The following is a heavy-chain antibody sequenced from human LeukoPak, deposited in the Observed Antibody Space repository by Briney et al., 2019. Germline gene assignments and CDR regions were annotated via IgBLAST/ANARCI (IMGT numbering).Heavy chain of an antibody. J-gene: IGHJ4*02. CDR2: ISGSGGST. CDR1: GFTFSSYA. D-gene: IGHD6-13*01. Sequence: GGSLRLSCAASGFTFSSYAMSWVRQAPGKGLEWVSAISGSGGSTYYADSVKGRFTISRDNSKNPLYLQMNSLRAEDTAVYYCAKGRSAAGDIIDYWGQGTLVTVSS. V-gene: IGHV3-23*01. CDR3: AKGRSAAGDIIDY.